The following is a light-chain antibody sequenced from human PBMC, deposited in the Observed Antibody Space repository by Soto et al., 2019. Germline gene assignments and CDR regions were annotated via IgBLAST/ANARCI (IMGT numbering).Light chain of an antibody. CDR2: AAS. J-gene: IGKJ1*01. CDR3: QQSYNTPWT. Sequence: DIQMTQSPSSLSASVGDRVTITCRASQSISSYLNWYQQKPGKAPKLLIYAASSLQSGVPSRFSGSGSGTDFTLTISSLQPEDFATYCCQQSYNTPWTFGQGTKVEIQ. CDR1: QSISSY. V-gene: IGKV1-39*01.